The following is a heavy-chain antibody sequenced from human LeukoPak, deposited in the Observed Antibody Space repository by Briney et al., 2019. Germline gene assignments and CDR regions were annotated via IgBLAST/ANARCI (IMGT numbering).Heavy chain of an antibody. V-gene: IGHV3-23*01. D-gene: IGHD5-12*01. J-gene: IGHJ4*02. Sequence: GGSLRLSCAASGFTFSSYAMSWVRQAPGKGLEWVAAINRSGGSTYYPDPAKGRFNICRTNYKNPLHLQMNSLIAEDTAAYYCAKDLRLYGGYLNYCFVYWGQGTLVTVSS. CDR3: AKDLRLYGGYLNYCFVY. CDR2: INRSGGST. CDR1: GFTFSSYA.